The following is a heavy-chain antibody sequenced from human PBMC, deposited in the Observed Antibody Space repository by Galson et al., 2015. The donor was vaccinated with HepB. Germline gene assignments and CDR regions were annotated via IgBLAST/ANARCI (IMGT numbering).Heavy chain of an antibody. CDR3: ARTLVVTAIGFDY. CDR1: GFTFSSYS. CDR2: ISSSSSTI. D-gene: IGHD2-21*02. J-gene: IGHJ4*02. V-gene: IGHV3-48*02. Sequence: SLRLSCAASGFTFSSYSMNWVRQAPGKGLEWVSYISSSSSTIYYADSVKGRFTISRDNAKNSLYLQMNSLRDEDTAVYYCARTLVVTAIGFDYWGQGTLVTVSS.